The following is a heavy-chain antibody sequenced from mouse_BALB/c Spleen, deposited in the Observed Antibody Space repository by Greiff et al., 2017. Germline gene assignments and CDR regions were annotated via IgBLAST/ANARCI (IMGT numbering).Heavy chain of an antibody. V-gene: IGHV5-12-2*01. Sequence: EVQLVESGGGLVQPGGSLKLSCAASGFTFSSYTMSWVRQTPEKRLEWVAYISNGGGSTYYPDTVKGRFTISRDNAKNTLYLQMSSLKSEDTAMYYCARTALYFDYWGQGTTLTVSS. CDR3: ARTALYFDY. CDR2: ISNGGGST. CDR1: GFTFSSYT. J-gene: IGHJ2*01.